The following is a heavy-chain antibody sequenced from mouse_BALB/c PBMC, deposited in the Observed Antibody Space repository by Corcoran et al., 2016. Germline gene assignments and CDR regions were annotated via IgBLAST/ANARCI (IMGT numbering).Heavy chain of an antibody. CDR3: AREPCAMDY. CDR2: INTYTGEP. Sequence: QIQLVQSGPELKKPGETVNISCKAAGYTFTNYGMNWVKQAPGKGLKWMGWINTYTGEPTYADDFKGRFAFSLETSASTAYLQINNLKNEDTATYFCAREPCAMDYWGQGTSVTVSS. J-gene: IGHJ4*01. CDR1: GYTFTNYG. V-gene: IGHV9-3-1*01.